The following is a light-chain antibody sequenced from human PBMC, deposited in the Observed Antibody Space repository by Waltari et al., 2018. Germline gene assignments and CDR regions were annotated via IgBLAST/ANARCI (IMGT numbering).Light chain of an antibody. CDR3: QQYQNWPPWT. Sequence: EIVMTQSPATLSASPGEGATLSCRASQSISSNLAWYQEKPGQTPRLLLYGASTRAGGVPARFSGSASGTEFTLTISSLQSEDFAVYYCQQYQNWPPWTFGQGTKVEI. J-gene: IGKJ1*01. V-gene: IGKV3-15*01. CDR2: GAS. CDR1: QSISSN.